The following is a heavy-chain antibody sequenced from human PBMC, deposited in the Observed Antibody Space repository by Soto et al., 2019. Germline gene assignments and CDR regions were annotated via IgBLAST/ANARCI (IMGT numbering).Heavy chain of an antibody. V-gene: IGHV1-18*04. CDR2: ISAYNGNT. CDR1: GYTFTSYG. J-gene: IGHJ4*02. CDR3: ASTSLGYCSGGSCYDGLRLPLDY. Sequence: ASVKVPCKASGYTFTSYGISWVRQAPGQGLEGMGWISAYNGNTNYAQKLQGRVTMTTDTSTSTAYMELRSLRSDDTAVYYCASTSLGYCSGGSCYDGLRLPLDYWGQGTLVTVSS. D-gene: IGHD2-15*01.